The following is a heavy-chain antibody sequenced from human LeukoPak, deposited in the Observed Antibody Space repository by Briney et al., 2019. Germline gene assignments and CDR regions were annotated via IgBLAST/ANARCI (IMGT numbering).Heavy chain of an antibody. CDR2: ISSTGGTI. D-gene: IGHD6-19*01. J-gene: IGHJ6*02. CDR1: GFTFSNYL. Sequence: GGSLRLSCVGSGFTFSNYLMNWVRQAPGKGLEWVSFISSTGGTIYYADAVKGRFTVSRDNAKNSLLLQMNSLRAEDTAVYYCARDRNIGGWYELYYYYGMDVWGQGTTVTVSS. V-gene: IGHV3-48*01. CDR3: ARDRNIGGWYELYYYYGMDV.